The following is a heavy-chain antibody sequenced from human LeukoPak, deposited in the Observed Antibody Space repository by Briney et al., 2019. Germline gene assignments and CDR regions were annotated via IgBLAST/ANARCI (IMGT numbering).Heavy chain of an antibody. CDR3: GRDWGRGVGDAFDI. CDR2: IYHSGST. Sequence: PSETQSLTCAVSGGSISSGGYSWSWIRQPPGKGLEWIGYIYHSGSTYYNPSLKSRVTISVDRSKNQFSLKLSSVTAADTAVYYCGRDWGRGVGDAFDIWGQGTMVTVSS. D-gene: IGHD3-16*01. CDR1: GGSISSGGYS. J-gene: IGHJ3*02. V-gene: IGHV4-30-2*01.